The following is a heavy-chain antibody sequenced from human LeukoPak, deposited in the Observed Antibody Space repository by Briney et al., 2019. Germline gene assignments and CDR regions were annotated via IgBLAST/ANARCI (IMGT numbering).Heavy chain of an antibody. J-gene: IGHJ4*02. CDR2: ISSSSSYI. Sequence: PGGSLRLSCAASGFTSSSYSMNWVRQAPGKGLEWVSSISSSSSYIYYADSVKGRFTISRDNAKNSLYLQMNSLRAEDTAVYYCAREVIAVAGFDYWGQGTLVTVSS. CDR3: AREVIAVAGFDY. D-gene: IGHD6-19*01. CDR1: GFTSSSYS. V-gene: IGHV3-21*01.